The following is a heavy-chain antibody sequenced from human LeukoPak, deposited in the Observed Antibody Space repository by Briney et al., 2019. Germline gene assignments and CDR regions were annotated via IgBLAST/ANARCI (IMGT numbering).Heavy chain of an antibody. CDR1: GFTFSNAW. CDR2: IKSKIDGGTT. CDR3: TTERLSRGATPDS. V-gene: IGHV3-15*01. J-gene: IGHJ4*02. Sequence: GGSLRPSCVASGFTFSNAWMSWVRQAPGKGLEWVGRIKSKIDGGTTDYAAPVKGRFTISRDDSKNTLYLQMNSLKTEDTAVYCCTTERLSRGATPDSWGQGTLVTVSS. D-gene: IGHD1-26*01.